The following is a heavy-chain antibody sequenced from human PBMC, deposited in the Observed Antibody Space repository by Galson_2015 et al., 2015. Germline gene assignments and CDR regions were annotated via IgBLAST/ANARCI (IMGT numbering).Heavy chain of an antibody. CDR2: TYPGDSNT. CDR3: ARVREKRVRPIYYYFDI. Sequence: QSGAEVKKPGESLRISCMGSGYNFLTYWIAWARQMPGKGLEWMGITYPGDSNTAYNPSFQGQVTISVDKSISTAYLQWSSLKASDSGMYFCARVREKRVRPIYYYFDIWGRGTLVTVSS. V-gene: IGHV5-51*01. CDR1: GYNFLTYW. D-gene: IGHD3-10*01. J-gene: IGHJ2*01.